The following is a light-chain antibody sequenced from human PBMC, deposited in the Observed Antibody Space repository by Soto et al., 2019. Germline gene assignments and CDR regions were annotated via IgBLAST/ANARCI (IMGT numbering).Light chain of an antibody. Sequence: EIQMTQSPSTLSASVGDTVTISCRASQTMSDWLAWYKQKAGKAPKLLIFRASNLESGVPSRFSGSGSGTEFTLTISSLQRDDVATYYCQQSPRYPWTSGQGTNV. CDR3: QQSPRYPWT. CDR1: QTMSDW. J-gene: IGKJ1*01. CDR2: RAS. V-gene: IGKV1-5*03.